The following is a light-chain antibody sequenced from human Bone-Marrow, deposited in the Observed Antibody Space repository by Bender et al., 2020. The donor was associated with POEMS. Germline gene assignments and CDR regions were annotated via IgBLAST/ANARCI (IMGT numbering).Light chain of an antibody. V-gene: IGLV1-36*01. J-gene: IGLJ3*02. CDR1: SSNIGNHG. CDR3: SAWDDSLSGWV. Sequence: QSVLTQPPSVSGAQGQRVTISCSGSSSNIGNHGVNWYQQLPGEAPKLLIYYDDLLTPGVSDRFSASKSGTSASLAISELQSEDEALYYCSAWDDSLSGWVFGGGTKLTVL. CDR2: YDD.